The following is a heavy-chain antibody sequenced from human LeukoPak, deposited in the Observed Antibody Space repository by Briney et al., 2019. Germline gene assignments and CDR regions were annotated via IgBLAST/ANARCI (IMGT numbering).Heavy chain of an antibody. Sequence: GGSLRLSCAASGFTFTSHNMNWVRQAPGKGLEWVSAISNNGGYTYADSVQGRFTISRDNSKNTLFLQINSLRPEDTAVYYCARVDDLDAFDIWGQGTLVTVSS. CDR1: GFTFTSHN. J-gene: IGHJ3*02. D-gene: IGHD2-2*03. CDR2: ISNNGGYT. CDR3: ARVDDLDAFDI. V-gene: IGHV3-21*01.